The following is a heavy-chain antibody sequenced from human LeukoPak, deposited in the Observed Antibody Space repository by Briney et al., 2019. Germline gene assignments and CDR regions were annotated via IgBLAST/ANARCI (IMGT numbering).Heavy chain of an antibody. CDR1: GGTFSSYA. CDR2: IIPTFGTA. CDR3: ARVMEWLLYNWFDP. Sequence: TSVKVSCKASGGTFSSYAISWVRQAPGQGLEWMGGIIPTFGTANYAQKFQGRVTITADKSTSTAYMELSSLRSEDTAVYYCARVMEWLLYNWFDPWGQGTLVTVSS. D-gene: IGHD3-3*01. J-gene: IGHJ5*02. V-gene: IGHV1-69*06.